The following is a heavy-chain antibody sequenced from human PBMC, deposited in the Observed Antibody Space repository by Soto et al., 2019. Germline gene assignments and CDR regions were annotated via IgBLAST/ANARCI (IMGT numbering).Heavy chain of an antibody. CDR2: LYHSGST. V-gene: IGHV4-30-2*01. Sequence: QLQLQESGSGLVKPSQTLSLTCAVSGGSISSGGYSWSWIRQPPGKGLEWIGNLYHSGSTYYHPTLNRRPTTSVDRANTQSSLKLSSVTAADTAVYYCATAPSPWGQGTLVPVSS. J-gene: IGHJ5*02. CDR1: GGSISSGGYS. CDR3: ATAPSP.